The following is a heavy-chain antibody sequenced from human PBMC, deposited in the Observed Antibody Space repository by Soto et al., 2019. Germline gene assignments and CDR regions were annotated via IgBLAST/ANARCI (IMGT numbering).Heavy chain of an antibody. CDR1: GFTFSNAW. D-gene: IGHD3-10*01. V-gene: IGHV3-15*07. CDR3: TTYGSGSLYYYYGMDV. J-gene: IGHJ6*02. Sequence: GGSMRLSCAASGFTFSNAWMNWVRQAPGKGLEWVGRIKSKTDGGTTDYAAPVKGRFTISRDDSKNTLYLQMNSLKTEDTAVYYCTTYGSGSLYYYYGMDVWGQGTTVTVS. CDR2: IKSKTDGGTT.